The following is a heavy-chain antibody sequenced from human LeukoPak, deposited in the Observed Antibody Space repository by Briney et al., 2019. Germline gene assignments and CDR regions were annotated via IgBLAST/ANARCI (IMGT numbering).Heavy chain of an antibody. CDR3: ARDWPRDGYHEIFEY. D-gene: IGHD5-24*01. CDR1: GFTFSSYS. Sequence: GGSLRLSCAASGFTFSSYSMNWVRPAPGKGLEWVSYISSSTRTIYYADSVKGRFTISRDNAKNSLYLQMNNLRDEDTAVYYCARDWPRDGYHEIFEYWGQGTLVTVSS. CDR2: ISSSTRTI. J-gene: IGHJ4*02. V-gene: IGHV3-48*02.